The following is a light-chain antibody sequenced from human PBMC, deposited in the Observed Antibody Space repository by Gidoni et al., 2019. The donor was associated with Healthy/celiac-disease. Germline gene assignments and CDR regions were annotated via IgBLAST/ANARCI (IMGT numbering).Light chain of an antibody. CDR1: SSNIGSNY. CDR3: AAWDDSLRGV. CDR2: RNN. V-gene: IGLV1-47*01. J-gene: IGLJ3*02. Sequence: QSVLTQPPSASGTPGQRVTISCSGSSSNIGSNYVYWYQQLPGTAPKLLIYRNNPRPSGVPDRFSGSKSGPSASLAISGLRSEDEADYYCAAWDDSLRGVFGGGTKLTVL.